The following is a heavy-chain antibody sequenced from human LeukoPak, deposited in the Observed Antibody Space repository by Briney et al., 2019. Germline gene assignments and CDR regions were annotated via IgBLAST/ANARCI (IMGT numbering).Heavy chain of an antibody. V-gene: IGHV3-74*01. CDR3: ARMEVA. CDR2: ISSDGITT. CDR1: GFTFSSSW. Sequence: GGSLRLSCAASGFTFSSSWMHWVRQVPGRGLVWVSRISSDGITTNYADSVKGRFTISRDNAKNTVYLQMNSLRAEDTAVYYCARMEVAWGQGTIVTVSS. D-gene: IGHD3-3*01. J-gene: IGHJ3*01.